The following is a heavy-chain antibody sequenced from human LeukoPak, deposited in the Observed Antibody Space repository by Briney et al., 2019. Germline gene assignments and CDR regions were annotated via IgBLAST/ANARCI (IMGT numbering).Heavy chain of an antibody. V-gene: IGHV4-4*07. Sequence: PSETLSLTCTVSGGSLSSYYWSWLRQPAGKGLEWIGRIYTSGSTNYNPSLKSRVTMSVDTSKNQFSLKLSSVTAADTAVYYCAKDLTVTTWGPSITNDYWGQGTLVTVSS. CDR3: AKDLTVTTWGPSITNDY. CDR1: GGSLSSYY. CDR2: IYTSGST. D-gene: IGHD4-17*01. J-gene: IGHJ4*02.